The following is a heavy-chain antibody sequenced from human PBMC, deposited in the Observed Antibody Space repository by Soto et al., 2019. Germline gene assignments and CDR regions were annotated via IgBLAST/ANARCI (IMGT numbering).Heavy chain of an antibody. Sequence: ASVKVSCKSSGYTFTSYDINCVRQATGQGLEWMGWMNPNSGNTGYAQKFQGRVTMTRNTSISTAYMELSSLRSEDTAVYYCARGETAAPGEFDYWGQGTLVTVSS. V-gene: IGHV1-8*01. CDR2: MNPNSGNT. CDR3: ARGETAAPGEFDY. D-gene: IGHD6-25*01. CDR1: GYTFTSYD. J-gene: IGHJ4*02.